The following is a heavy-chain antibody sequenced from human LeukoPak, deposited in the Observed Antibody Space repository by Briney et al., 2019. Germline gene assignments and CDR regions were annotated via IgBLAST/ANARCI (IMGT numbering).Heavy chain of an antibody. CDR1: GFTFSSFA. J-gene: IGHJ4*02. V-gene: IGHV3-23*01. Sequence: QTGGSLRLSCAASGFTFSSFAMSWVRQAPGKGLDWVSSISGSGAGTYYADSVKGRFTISRGNSKNTLYLQMNSLRAEDTAVYYCAKSIAVAFYSWGQGTLVTVSS. D-gene: IGHD6-19*01. CDR3: AKSIAVAFYS. CDR2: ISGSGAGT.